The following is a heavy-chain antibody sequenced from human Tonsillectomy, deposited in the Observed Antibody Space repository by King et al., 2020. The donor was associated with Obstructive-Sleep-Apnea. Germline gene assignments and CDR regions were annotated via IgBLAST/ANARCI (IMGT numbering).Heavy chain of an antibody. J-gene: IGHJ6*02. Sequence: VTLKESGPALVKPTQTLTLTDTFSGFSRSTSGMCVSCIRQPPGKAREGLALIDWDDGKLYITSFKNRLTCSKDTSKNQVVLTMTNMDPVDTATYYCARSHTYYYDSSGSTYYYYGMDVWGQGTTVTVSS. CDR3: ARSHTYYYDSSGSTYYYYGMDV. CDR1: GFSRSTSGMC. CDR2: IDWDDGK. D-gene: IGHD3-22*01. V-gene: IGHV2-70*01.